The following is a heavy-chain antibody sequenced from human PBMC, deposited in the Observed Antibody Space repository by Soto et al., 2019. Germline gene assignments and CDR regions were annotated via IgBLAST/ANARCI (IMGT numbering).Heavy chain of an antibody. V-gene: IGHV3-23*01. J-gene: IGHJ4*02. D-gene: IGHD3-16*01. CDR3: AKTPGVITVITSFDH. CDR1: GFRFNKYA. Sequence: GSLQRSCLASGFRFNKYALAWVRQEPGKGLEWVSAISGSGASTYDADSVKGRFTISRDNSNNTLYLQMNSLRAEDTAVYYCAKTPGVITVITSFDHWGQGTPVTVYS. CDR2: ISGSGAST.